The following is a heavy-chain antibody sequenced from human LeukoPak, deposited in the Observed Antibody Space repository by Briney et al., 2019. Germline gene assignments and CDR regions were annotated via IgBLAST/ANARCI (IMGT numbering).Heavy chain of an antibody. V-gene: IGHV6-1*01. D-gene: IGHD2-8*01. CDR3: ARASMVSYDAFDI. CDR2: TYFRSKRYD. J-gene: IGHJ3*02. Sequence: SQTLSLTCAISGDSVSNNSATWNWMRQSPSRGLEWLGRTYFRSKRYDDYALFVKSRITINPDTSKNQFSPQLNSVTLEDTAVYFCARASMVSYDAFDIWGQGTMVTVSS. CDR1: GDSVSNNSAT.